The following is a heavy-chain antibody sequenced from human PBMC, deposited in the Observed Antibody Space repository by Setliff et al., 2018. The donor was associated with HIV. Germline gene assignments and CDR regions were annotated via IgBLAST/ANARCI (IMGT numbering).Heavy chain of an antibody. Sequence: SETLSLTCTLSGGSFGVYRWSWIRQSAGRGLEWIGRVDSSGTTDYKPSLKGRVAISVDTSRNQFSLRVTSVTAADTAVYFCARDRHSSGLGSYGPWGPGILVTVSS. V-gene: IGHV4-4*07. J-gene: IGHJ5*02. CDR2: VDSSGTT. D-gene: IGHD3-10*01. CDR1: GGSFGVYR. CDR3: ARDRHSSGLGSYGP.